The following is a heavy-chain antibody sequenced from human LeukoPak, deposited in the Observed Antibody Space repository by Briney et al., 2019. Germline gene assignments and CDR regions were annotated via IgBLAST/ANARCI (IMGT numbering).Heavy chain of an antibody. CDR2: ISTSSSYI. J-gene: IGHJ6*04. Sequence: GRSLRLSCTASGFTFSSYSMNWVRQAPGKGLEWVSSISTSSSYIYYADSVKGRFTISRDNAKNSLYLQMNSLRAEDTAVYYCAELGITMIGGVWGKGTTVTISS. D-gene: IGHD3-10*02. CDR3: AELGITMIGGV. CDR1: GFTFSSYS. V-gene: IGHV3-21*01.